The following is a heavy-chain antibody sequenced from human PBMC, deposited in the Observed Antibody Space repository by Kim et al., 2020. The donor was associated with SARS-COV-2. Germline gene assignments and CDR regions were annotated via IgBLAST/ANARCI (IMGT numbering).Heavy chain of an antibody. D-gene: IGHD3-10*01. V-gene: IGHV4-39*01. CDR2: IYYSGST. CDR1: GGSISSSSYY. CDR3: ARQGAGSGSYYHYYYYYMDV. Sequence: SETLSLTCTVSGGSISSSSYYWGWIRQPPGKGLEWIGSIYYSGSTYYNPSLKSRVTISVDTSKNQFSLKLSSVTAADTAVYYCARQGAGSGSYYHYYYYYMDVWGKGTTVTVSS. J-gene: IGHJ6*03.